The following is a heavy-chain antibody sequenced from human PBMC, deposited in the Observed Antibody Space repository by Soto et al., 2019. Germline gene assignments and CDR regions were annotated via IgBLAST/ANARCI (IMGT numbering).Heavy chain of an antibody. Sequence: QITLKESGPTLVKPTQALTLTCTFSGFSLSTSGVGVGWIRQPPGKALEWLALIYWDDDKRYSPSLKSRLTITKDTSKNQVVLTMTNMDPVNTATYYCARPRKTSGRGCAFDIWGQGTMVTVSS. V-gene: IGHV2-5*02. CDR2: IYWDDDK. CDR3: ARPRKTSGRGCAFDI. CDR1: GFSLSTSGVG. D-gene: IGHD3-10*01. J-gene: IGHJ3*02.